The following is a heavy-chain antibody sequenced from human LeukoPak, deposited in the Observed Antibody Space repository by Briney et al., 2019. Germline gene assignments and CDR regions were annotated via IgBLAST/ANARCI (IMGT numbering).Heavy chain of an antibody. D-gene: IGHD3-10*01. J-gene: IGHJ3*02. Sequence: SETLSLTCTVSGYSISSGHYWGWIRQPPGKGLGLIGSSYHRGSTYYNPSLESRVTISLDTSSNHFSLNLRSVTAADTAVYYCARHRDSQTFYDAFDIWGQGTMVTVSS. CDR1: GYSISSGHY. V-gene: IGHV4-38-2*02. CDR2: SYHRGST. CDR3: ARHRDSQTFYDAFDI.